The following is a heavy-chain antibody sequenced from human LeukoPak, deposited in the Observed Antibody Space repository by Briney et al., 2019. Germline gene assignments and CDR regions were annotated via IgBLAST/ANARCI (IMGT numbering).Heavy chain of an antibody. CDR1: GFTFSSYA. D-gene: IGHD3-22*01. J-gene: IGHJ3*02. V-gene: IGHV3-64*01. CDR2: ISSNGGST. CDR3: ARDRQYYYDSSGYPDAFDI. Sequence: PGGSLRLSCAASGFTFSSYAMHWVRQAPGKGLEYVSAISSNGGSTYYANSVKGRFTISRDNSKNTLYLQMGSLRAEDMAVYYCARDRQYYYDSSGYPDAFDIWGQGTMVTVSS.